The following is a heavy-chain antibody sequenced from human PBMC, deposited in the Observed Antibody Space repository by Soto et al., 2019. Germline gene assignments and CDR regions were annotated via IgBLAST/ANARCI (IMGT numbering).Heavy chain of an antibody. CDR3: AIVGYQLLFDYYYYMDV. D-gene: IGHD2-2*01. V-gene: IGHV1-8*01. CDR2: MNPSSGNT. J-gene: IGHJ6*03. CDR1: GYTFTSYD. Sequence: VASVKVSCKASGYTFTSYDINWVRQATGQGLEWMGWMNPSSGNTGYAQKFQGRVTMTRNTSISTAYMELSSLRSEDTAVYYCAIVGYQLLFDYYYYMDVWGKGTTVTVPS.